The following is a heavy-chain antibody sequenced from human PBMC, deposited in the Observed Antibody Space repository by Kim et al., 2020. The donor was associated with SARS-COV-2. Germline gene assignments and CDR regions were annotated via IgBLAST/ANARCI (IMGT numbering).Heavy chain of an antibody. J-gene: IGHJ5*02. CDR2: INGDNDVT. CDR3: AKDIFRWAFDR. CDR1: GFTFSRNG. D-gene: IGHD6-13*01. V-gene: IGHV3-23*01. Sequence: GGSLRLSCVASGFTFSRNGMGWVRQAPGKGLEWVSAINGDNDVTHYADSVKGRFTISRDISKNTLYLQMNSLRAEDTAIYYCAKDIFRWAFDRWGQGTLVTVSS.